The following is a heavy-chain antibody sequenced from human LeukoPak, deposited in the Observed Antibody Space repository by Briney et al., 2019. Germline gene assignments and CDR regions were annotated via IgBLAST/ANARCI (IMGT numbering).Heavy chain of an antibody. Sequence: GGSLRLSCAASGFTFSSYSMNWVRQAPGKGLEWVSVIYSGGSTYYADSVKGRFTISRDNSKNTLYLQMNSLRAEDTAVYYCARDADYGGKGYYYYYYMDVWGKGTTVTVSS. CDR2: IYSGGST. CDR1: GFTFSSYS. J-gene: IGHJ6*03. CDR3: ARDADYGGKGYYYYYYMDV. D-gene: IGHD4-23*01. V-gene: IGHV3-66*02.